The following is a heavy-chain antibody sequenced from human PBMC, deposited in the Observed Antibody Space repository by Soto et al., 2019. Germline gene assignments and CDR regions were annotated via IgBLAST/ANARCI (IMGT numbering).Heavy chain of an antibody. CDR2: IIPILGIA. D-gene: IGHD6-19*01. CDR1: GGTFNTYT. CDR3: AREIAVAGKTSAVFEI. V-gene: IGHV1-69*02. J-gene: IGHJ3*02. Sequence: QVQLVQSGAEVKKPGSSVKVSCKASGGTFNTYTISWVRQAPGQGLEWMGRIIPILGIAKYAQKFQGRVTITADKSTSTAYMEPSSLRSEDTAVYYCAREIAVAGKTSAVFEIWGQGTMVTVSS.